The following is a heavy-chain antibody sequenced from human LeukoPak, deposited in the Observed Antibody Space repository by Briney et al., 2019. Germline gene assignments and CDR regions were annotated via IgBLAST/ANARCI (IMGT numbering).Heavy chain of an antibody. J-gene: IGHJ4*02. CDR2: ISTSGST. V-gene: IGHV4-4*07. D-gene: IGHD6-13*01. CDR3: ARGKGIAAAYYFDY. Sequence: PSETLSLTCTVSGASISNYYWSWIRQPAGKGLEWIGRISTSGSTNYNPSLKSRVTMSVDTSKNQFSLKLSSVTAADTAVYYCARGKGIAAAYYFDYWGQGTLVTVSS. CDR1: GASISNYY.